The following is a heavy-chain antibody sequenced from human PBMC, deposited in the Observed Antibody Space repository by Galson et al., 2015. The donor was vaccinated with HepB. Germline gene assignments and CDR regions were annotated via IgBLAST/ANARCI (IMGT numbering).Heavy chain of an antibody. CDR2: ISTYNGHT. V-gene: IGHV1-18*04. D-gene: IGHD2-8*01. Sequence: SVKVSCKASGYKFTSYGISWVRQAPGQGLEWVAWISTYNGHTNYAQKLRGRLTMTTDPSTSTAYMELRSLRSDDTAVYYCVRDLNCTNGVCYTYYYYGMDVWGQGTTVTVSS. CDR1: GYKFTSYG. J-gene: IGHJ6*01. CDR3: VRDLNCTNGVCYTYYYYGMDV.